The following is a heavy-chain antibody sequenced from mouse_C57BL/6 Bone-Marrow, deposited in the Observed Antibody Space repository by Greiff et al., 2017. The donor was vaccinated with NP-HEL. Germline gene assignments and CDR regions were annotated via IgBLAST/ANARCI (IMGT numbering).Heavy chain of an antibody. D-gene: IGHD2-1*01. Sequence: EVKLLESGGGLVQPKGSLKLSCAASGFSFNTYAMNWVRQAPGKGLEWVARIRSKSNNYATYYADSVKDRFTISRDDSESMLYLQMNNLKTEDTAMYYCVRQSLGNLDYWGQGTTLTVSS. CDR1: GFSFNTYA. J-gene: IGHJ2*01. CDR2: IRSKSNNYAT. CDR3: VRQSLGNLDY. V-gene: IGHV10-1*01.